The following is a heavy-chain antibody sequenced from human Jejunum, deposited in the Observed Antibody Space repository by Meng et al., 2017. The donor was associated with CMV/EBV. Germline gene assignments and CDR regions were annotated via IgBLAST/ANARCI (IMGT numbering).Heavy chain of an antibody. Sequence: SRFTVRSKYMNWVRPAPGKGLEWVSIIYSGGTTYYADSVKGRFTISRDNSNNILYLQMNSLTPEDTAVYFCARDEYGSGSCLDYWGQGTLVTVSS. D-gene: IGHD3-10*01. CDR2: IYSGGTT. CDR1: RFTVRSKY. CDR3: ARDEYGSGSCLDY. J-gene: IGHJ4*02. V-gene: IGHV3-66*02.